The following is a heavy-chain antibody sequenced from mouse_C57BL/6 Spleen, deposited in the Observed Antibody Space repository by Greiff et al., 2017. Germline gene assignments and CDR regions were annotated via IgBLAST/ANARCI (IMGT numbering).Heavy chain of an antibody. Sequence: VQLQQPGAELVRPGTSVKLSCKASGYTFTSYWMHWVKQRPGQGLEWIGVIDPSDSYTNYNQKFKGKATLTVDTSSSTAYMQLSSLTSEDSAVXYCARPFWERDWYFDVWGTGTTVTVSS. V-gene: IGHV1-59*01. D-gene: IGHD4-1*01. CDR2: IDPSDSYT. J-gene: IGHJ1*03. CDR3: ARPFWERDWYFDV. CDR1: GYTFTSYW.